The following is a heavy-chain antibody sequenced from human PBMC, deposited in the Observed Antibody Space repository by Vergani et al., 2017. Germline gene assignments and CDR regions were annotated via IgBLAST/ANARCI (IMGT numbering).Heavy chain of an antibody. J-gene: IGHJ4*02. CDR3: ARDADYGDYVGVDY. V-gene: IGHV1-69*08. D-gene: IGHD4-17*01. Sequence: QVQLVQSGAEVKKPGSSVKVSCKASGGTFSSYTISWVRQAPGQGLEWMGRIIPILGIANYAQKFQGRVTITADKSTSTAYMELSSLRSEDTAVDYCARDADYGDYVGVDYWGQGTLVTVSS. CDR2: IIPILGIA. CDR1: GGTFSSYT.